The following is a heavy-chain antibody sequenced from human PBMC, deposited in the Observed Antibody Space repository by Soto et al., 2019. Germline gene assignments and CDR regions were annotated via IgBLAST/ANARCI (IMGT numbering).Heavy chain of an antibody. CDR3: ARESGGATATLDYYYFYMDV. CDR2: INPNGGVT. V-gene: IGHV1-2*04. Sequence: QVQLVQSGAEVRKPGASVTVSCRSSGDSFNDYYIHWVRQAPGQGFEWMGWINPNGGVTKYAQKFQGSVRKTRDTSIRSVYMQLSRLRSDDTAVYYCARESGGATATLDYYYFYMDVWGTGTTVTVSS. J-gene: IGHJ6*03. CDR1: GDSFNDYY. D-gene: IGHD5-12*01.